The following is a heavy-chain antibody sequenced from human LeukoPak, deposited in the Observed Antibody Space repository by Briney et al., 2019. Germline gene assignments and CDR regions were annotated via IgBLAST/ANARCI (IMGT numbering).Heavy chain of an antibody. Sequence: GGSLRLSCAASGFTFSSYAMSWVRQAPGKGLEWVSAISGSGGSTYYADSVKGRFTISRDNSKNTLYLQMNSLRAEDTAVYYCARAAPVYYYDSSGYSQGGAFDIWGQGTMVTVSS. V-gene: IGHV3-23*01. D-gene: IGHD3-22*01. J-gene: IGHJ3*02. CDR2: ISGSGGST. CDR3: ARAAPVYYYDSSGYSQGGAFDI. CDR1: GFTFSSYA.